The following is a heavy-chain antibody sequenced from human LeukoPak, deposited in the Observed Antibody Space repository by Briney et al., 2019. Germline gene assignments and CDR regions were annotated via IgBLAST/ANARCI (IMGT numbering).Heavy chain of an antibody. CDR2: INPNSGGT. V-gene: IGHV1-2*02. J-gene: IGHJ5*02. CDR3: AREYSSSSVPGAGNNWFDP. Sequence: ASVKVSCKASGYTFTGYYMHWVRQAPGQGLEWMGWINPNSGGTNYAQKFQGRVTMTRDTSISTAYMELSRLRSDDTAVYYCAREYSSSSVPGAGNNWFDPWGQGTLVTVSS. CDR1: GYTFTGYY. D-gene: IGHD6-6*01.